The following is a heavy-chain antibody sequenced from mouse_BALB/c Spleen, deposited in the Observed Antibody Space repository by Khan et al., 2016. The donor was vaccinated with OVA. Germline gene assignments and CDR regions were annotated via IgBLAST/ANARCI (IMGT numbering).Heavy chain of an antibody. CDR3: ARRDYYGSSSFAY. CDR2: INPYNDGT. V-gene: IGHV1S136*01. Sequence: VQLQQSGPELVKPGASVKMSCKASGYTFTSYVMHWVKQKPGQGLEWIGYINPYNDGTKYNEKFKGKATLTSDKSSSTAYMELRRLTSEASAVYYCARRDYYGSSSFAYWGQETLVTVSA. CDR1: GYTFTSYV. J-gene: IGHJ3*01. D-gene: IGHD1-1*01.